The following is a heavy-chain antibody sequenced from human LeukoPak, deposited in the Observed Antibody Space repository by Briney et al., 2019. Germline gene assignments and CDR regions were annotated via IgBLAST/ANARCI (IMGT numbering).Heavy chain of an antibody. Sequence: PSETLSLTCTVSGGSISSGSYYWSWIRQPAGKGLGWIGRIYTSGSTNYNPSLKSRVTISVDTSKNQFSLKLSSVTAADTAVYYCASEKWGIVGAGHAFDIWGQGTMVTVSS. D-gene: IGHD1-26*01. CDR2: IYTSGST. J-gene: IGHJ3*02. V-gene: IGHV4-61*02. CDR1: GGSISSGSYY. CDR3: ASEKWGIVGAGHAFDI.